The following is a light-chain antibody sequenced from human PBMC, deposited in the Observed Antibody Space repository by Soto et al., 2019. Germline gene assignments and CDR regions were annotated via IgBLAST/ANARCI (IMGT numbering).Light chain of an antibody. V-gene: IGKV1-5*01. Sequence: DIQMTQSPSTLSASVGDRVTITCRASQSISSWLAWYQQEPGKAPKLLIYDASSLESGAPSRFSGRRSGTEFTLTISSLQPDDFATYYCQQVKSYPRTFGGGTKVDIK. CDR1: QSISSW. J-gene: IGKJ4*01. CDR3: QQVKSYPRT. CDR2: DAS.